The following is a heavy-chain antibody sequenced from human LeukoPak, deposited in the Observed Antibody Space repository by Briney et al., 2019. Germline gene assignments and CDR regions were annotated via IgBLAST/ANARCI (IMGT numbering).Heavy chain of an antibody. V-gene: IGHV3-21*05. Sequence: GGSLRLSCAASGFTFSSYAMHWIRQAPGKGLEWVSYISSSSSYTNYADSVKGRFTISRDNAKNSLYLQMNSLRAEDTAVYYCATLDYGDYYFDYWGQGTLVTVSS. J-gene: IGHJ4*02. CDR2: ISSSSSYT. CDR1: GFTFSSYA. D-gene: IGHD4-17*01. CDR3: ATLDYGDYYFDY.